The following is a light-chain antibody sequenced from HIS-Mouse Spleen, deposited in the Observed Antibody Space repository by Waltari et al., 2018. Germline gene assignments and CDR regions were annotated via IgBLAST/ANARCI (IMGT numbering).Light chain of an antibody. CDR1: ALPKKY. J-gene: IGLJ2*01. CDR3: YSTDSSGNHRV. CDR2: EDS. V-gene: IGLV3-10*01. Sequence: SYELTQPPSVSVSPGQTARITCSGDALPKKYAYWYQQKSGQAPVLVIYEDSKRPSGLPDRFSGSSSGTMATLTISVAQVEDEADYYCYSTDSSGNHRVFGGGTKLTVL.